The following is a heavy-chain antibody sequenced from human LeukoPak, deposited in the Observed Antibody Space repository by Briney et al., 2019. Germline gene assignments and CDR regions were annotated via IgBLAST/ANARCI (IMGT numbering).Heavy chain of an antibody. V-gene: IGHV3-49*04. CDR3: TRDIYESAGYYFDY. CDR1: GLPFADYA. J-gene: IGHJ4*02. D-gene: IGHD3-22*01. Sequence: GGSLRLSCTASGLPFADYAMSWVRQAPGKGLEWVGLIRSKTYAGGTTEYAASVKGRFAISRDVSASVVYLQMNSLKTEDAGVYYCTRDIYESAGYYFDYWGQGTLVTVSS. CDR2: IRSKTYAGGTT.